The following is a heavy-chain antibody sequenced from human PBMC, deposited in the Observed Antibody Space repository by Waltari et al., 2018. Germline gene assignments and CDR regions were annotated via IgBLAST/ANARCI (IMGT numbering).Heavy chain of an antibody. CDR3: SSMDF. CDR2: IKQDGSDK. V-gene: IGHV3-7*01. J-gene: IGHJ6*03. CDR1: GFTFSEFW. Sequence: EVQLGESGGGLFQPGGSLRLSCAASGFTFSEFWMSWVRQAPGKGLEWVANIKQDGSDKYYVESVKGRFTISRDNANNLLFLQMNSLRVDDTALYYCSSMDFWGKGTTVIVSS.